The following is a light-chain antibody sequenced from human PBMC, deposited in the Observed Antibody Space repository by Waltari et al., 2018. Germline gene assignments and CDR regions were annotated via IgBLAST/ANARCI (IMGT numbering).Light chain of an antibody. CDR3: QQANSFPRT. CDR2: AAS. Sequence: DIQMTQSPSSVSASVGDRVTITCRPSQSINNWLAWYQQKPGKAPQLLISAASNLQSGVPSRFSGSRSGTDYTLTINSLQPEDSATYFCQQANSFPRTFGRGTKVEI. J-gene: IGKJ1*01. CDR1: QSINNW. V-gene: IGKV1-12*01.